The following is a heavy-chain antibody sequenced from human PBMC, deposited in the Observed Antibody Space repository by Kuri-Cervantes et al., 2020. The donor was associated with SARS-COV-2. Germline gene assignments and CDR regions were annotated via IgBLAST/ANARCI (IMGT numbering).Heavy chain of an antibody. CDR1: GFTFSNAW. CDR3: ARDPKLGLPPA. J-gene: IGHJ5*02. CDR2: ISSSCSYI. D-gene: IGHD1-7*01. V-gene: IGHV3-21*01. Sequence: GGSLRLSCAASGFTFSNAWMSWVRQAPGKGLEWVSSISSSCSYIYYADSVKGRFTISRDNAKNSLYLQMNSLRAEDTAVYYCARDPKLGLPPAWGQGTLVTVSS.